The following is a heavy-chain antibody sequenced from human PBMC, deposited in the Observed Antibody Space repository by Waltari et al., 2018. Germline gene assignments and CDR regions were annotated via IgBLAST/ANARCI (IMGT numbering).Heavy chain of an antibody. D-gene: IGHD6-25*01. Sequence: QLQLQESGPGLVKPSETLSLTCTVSGGSIRSTSHHWDWLRQPPGKEVEWIGSVYYRGYTYYNPSLKSRATISVDTSKNQFSLKLSSVTAADTAVYYCARRLLFFDYWGQGALVTVSS. CDR1: GGSIRSTSHH. J-gene: IGHJ4*02. CDR2: VYYRGYT. V-gene: IGHV4-39*01. CDR3: ARRLLFFDY.